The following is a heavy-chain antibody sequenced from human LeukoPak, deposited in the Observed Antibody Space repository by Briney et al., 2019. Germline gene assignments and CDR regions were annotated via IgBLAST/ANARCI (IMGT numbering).Heavy chain of an antibody. D-gene: IGHD2-21*02. Sequence: GASVKVSCEASGFTFTSSAVQWVRQARGQRLEWIGWIVVGSGNTNYAQKFQERVTITRDMSTSTAYMELSSLRSEDTAVYYCAADRPPYCGGDCPFDYWGQGTLVTVSS. V-gene: IGHV1-58*01. CDR3: AADRPPYCGGDCPFDY. CDR2: IVVGSGNT. J-gene: IGHJ4*02. CDR1: GFTFTSSA.